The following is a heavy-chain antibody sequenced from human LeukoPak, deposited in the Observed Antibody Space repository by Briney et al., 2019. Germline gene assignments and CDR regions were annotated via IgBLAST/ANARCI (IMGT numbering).Heavy chain of an antibody. J-gene: IGHJ4*02. CDR3: ARGVHTVTTSGFDY. CDR2: IYYSGST. Sequence: RSSGTLSLTCTVSGGSISSYYWSWIRQPPGKGLEWIGYIYYSGSTNYNPSLESRVTISVDTSKNQFSLKLSSVTAADTAVYYCARGVHTVTTSGFDYWGQGTLVTVSS. V-gene: IGHV4-59*01. CDR1: GGSISSYY. D-gene: IGHD4-17*01.